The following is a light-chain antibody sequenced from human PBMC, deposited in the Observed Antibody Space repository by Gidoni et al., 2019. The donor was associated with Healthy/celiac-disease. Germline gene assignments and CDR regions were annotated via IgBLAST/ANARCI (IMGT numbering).Light chain of an antibody. Sequence: DIVMIQSPDSLAVSLGERATINCKSSQSVLYSSNNKNYLAWYQQKPGQPPKLLIYWASTRESGVPDRFSGSGSGTDFTLTISSLQAEDVAVYYCQQYYSTPGTFGQGTKLEIK. CDR2: WAS. V-gene: IGKV4-1*01. CDR3: QQYYSTPGT. CDR1: QSVLYSSNNKNY. J-gene: IGKJ2*02.